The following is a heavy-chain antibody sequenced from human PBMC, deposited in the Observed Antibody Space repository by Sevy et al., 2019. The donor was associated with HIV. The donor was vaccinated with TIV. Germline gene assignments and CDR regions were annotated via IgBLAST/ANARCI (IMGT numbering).Heavy chain of an antibody. CDR3: TRWKGAQFIFDY. D-gene: IGHD1-1*01. V-gene: IGHV3-49*04. CDR1: GFTFGDYA. Sequence: GGSLRLSCTASGFTFGDYAMSWVRQAPGKGLEWVAFLKSRGLGATIDHAASVKGRFTISRDDSKSIAYLQMNDLKTEDTGVYYCTRWKGAQFIFDYWGQGALVTVSS. CDR2: LKSRGLGATI. J-gene: IGHJ4*02.